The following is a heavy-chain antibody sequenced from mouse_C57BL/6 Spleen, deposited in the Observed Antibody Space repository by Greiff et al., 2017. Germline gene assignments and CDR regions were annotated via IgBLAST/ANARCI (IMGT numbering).Heavy chain of an antibody. CDR3: ARDWEVTGGGRFDY. J-gene: IGHJ2*01. V-gene: IGHV2-2*01. CDR1: GFSLTSYG. D-gene: IGHD2-2*01. CDR2: IWRGGST. Sequence: QVQLQQSGPGLVQPSQSLSITCTASGFSLTSYGVHWVRQSPGQGLEWLGVIWRGGSTDYNAAFISSRSISKDNSKSPVFFKMNSLQAADKATYYYARDWEVTGGGRFDYWGQGTTLTVSA.